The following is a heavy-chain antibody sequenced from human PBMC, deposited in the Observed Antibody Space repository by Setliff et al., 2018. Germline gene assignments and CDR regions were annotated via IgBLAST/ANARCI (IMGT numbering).Heavy chain of an antibody. CDR2: IYYDGRT. CDR3: ARAVDSTGYFPFWYFDL. CDR1: GGSITSHSYY. J-gene: IGHJ2*01. V-gene: IGHV4-39*07. Sequence: SETLSLTCTVSGGSITSHSYYWAWIRQPPGKGLEWTGSIYYDGRTFSHPSLRSRVTVSVDTSKNQFSLNLTSVTAADTAIYFCARAVDSTGYFPFWYFDLWGRGTLVTVS. D-gene: IGHD3-22*01.